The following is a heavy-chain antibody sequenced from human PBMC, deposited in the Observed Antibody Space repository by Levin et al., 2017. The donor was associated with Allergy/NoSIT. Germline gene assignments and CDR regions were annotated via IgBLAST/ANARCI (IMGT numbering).Heavy chain of an antibody. J-gene: IGHJ4*02. CDR1: GFTFSNYT. D-gene: IGHD1-26*01. CDR2: ISSSSSTI. Sequence: GGSLRLSCAASGFTFSNYTMNWVRQAPGKGLEWVSFISSSSSTIYYTDSVKGRFTISRDNAKNSLYLQMNSLRAEDTAVYYCARSWGYWGQGTLVTVSS. V-gene: IGHV3-48*01. CDR3: ARSWGY.